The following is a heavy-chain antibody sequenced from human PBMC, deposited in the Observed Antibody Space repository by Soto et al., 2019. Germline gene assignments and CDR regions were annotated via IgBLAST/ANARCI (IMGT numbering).Heavy chain of an antibody. Sequence: QVQLQQWGAGLLKASETLSLTCAVVGDSLRGQSWNWIRQSPGKGLEWIGELDQSGGTNYNPSLKRRAIMLDDTSKNQFSLTLTSVTAADTAVYYCAREDSYGWSGESLDVWGQGTTVTVSS. CDR1: GDSLRGQS. CDR3: AREDSYGWSGESLDV. D-gene: IGHD6-19*01. V-gene: IGHV4-34*01. CDR2: LDQSGGT. J-gene: IGHJ6*02.